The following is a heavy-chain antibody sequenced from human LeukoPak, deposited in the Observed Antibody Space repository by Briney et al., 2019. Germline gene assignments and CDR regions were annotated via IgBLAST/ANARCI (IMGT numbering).Heavy chain of an antibody. D-gene: IGHD6-19*01. Sequence: ASVKVPCKASGYTFTRNLMHWVRQAPGQGLEWMAIINPNGGGTRYAQKFQGRVTMTKDTSTSTVYMELSSLRSEDTAVYYCARDNSGHFDKWGQGTLVTVSS. CDR3: ARDNSGHFDK. V-gene: IGHV1-46*01. J-gene: IGHJ4*02. CDR1: GYTFTRNL. CDR2: INPNGGGT.